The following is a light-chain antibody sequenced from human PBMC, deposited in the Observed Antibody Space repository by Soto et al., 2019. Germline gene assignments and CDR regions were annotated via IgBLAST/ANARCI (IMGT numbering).Light chain of an antibody. J-gene: IGKJ4*01. CDR2: EVS. CDR3: LHSLHFPLT. Sequence: EIVMTQTPLSLSVTPGQSASISCRSSQTLLHSNGKSYLYWYLQKAGQAPQLLIYEVSKRFSGLPDRFSGSGAGTDFTLKISRVEAEDVGVYYCLHSLHFPLTFGGGTKVEIK. V-gene: IGKV2D-29*01. CDR1: QTLLHSNGKSY.